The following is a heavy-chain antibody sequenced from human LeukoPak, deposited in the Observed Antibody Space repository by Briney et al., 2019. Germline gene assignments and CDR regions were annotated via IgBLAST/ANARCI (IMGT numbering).Heavy chain of an antibody. CDR1: GGSINSYH. D-gene: IGHD3-10*01. Sequence: SETLPLTCSVSGGSINSYHWSWIRRPPGKGLKWIGYIYYSGSTNYNPSLKSRVTISVDTSKNQFSLKLTSVTAADTAVYYCARDPSSGEDLWGRGTLVTVSS. V-gene: IGHV4-59*01. J-gene: IGHJ2*01. CDR2: IYYSGST. CDR3: ARDPSSGEDL.